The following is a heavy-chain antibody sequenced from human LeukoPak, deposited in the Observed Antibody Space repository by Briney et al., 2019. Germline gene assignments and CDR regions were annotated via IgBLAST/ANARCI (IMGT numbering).Heavy chain of an antibody. CDR3: ARETSGHHDY. Sequence: GGSLRLSCAASGFTFSSYEMHWVRQAPGKGLEWVAVIWYDGNNKYYADSVKGRFTISRDNSKNTVYLQMNSLRAEDTAVYYCARETSGHHDYWGQGTLVTVSS. J-gene: IGHJ4*02. CDR2: IWYDGNNK. D-gene: IGHD3-10*01. CDR1: GFTFSSYE. V-gene: IGHV3-33*08.